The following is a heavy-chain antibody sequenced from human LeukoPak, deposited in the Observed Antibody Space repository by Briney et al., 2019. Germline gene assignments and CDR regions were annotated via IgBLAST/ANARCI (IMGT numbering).Heavy chain of an antibody. V-gene: IGHV1-18*01. CDR1: GYIFTSHG. D-gene: IGHD3-3*01. J-gene: IGHJ6*02. Sequence: RGASVKVSCKTSGYIFTSHGINWVRQAPGQGLEWMGWISAYNGNTNYAQKLQGRVTMTTDTSTSTAYMELRSLRSDDTAVYYCARDRERVLRFLEWLPYARYYYYYGMDVWGQGTTVTVSS. CDR3: ARDRERVLRFLEWLPYARYYYYYGMDV. CDR2: ISAYNGNT.